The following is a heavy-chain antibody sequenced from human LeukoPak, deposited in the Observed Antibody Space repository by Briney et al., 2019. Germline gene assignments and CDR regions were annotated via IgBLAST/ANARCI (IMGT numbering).Heavy chain of an antibody. CDR2: IYYSGST. J-gene: IGHJ6*03. D-gene: IGHD3-16*01. CDR3: ARGRKVAVFGYYYMDV. CDR1: GGSISSYY. Sequence: SETLSLTCTVSGGSISSYYWSWIRQPPGKGPEWIGYIYYSGSTNYNPSLKSRVTISVDTSKNQFSLKLSSVTAADTAVYYCARGRKVAVFGYYYMDVWGKGTTVTISS. V-gene: IGHV4-59*01.